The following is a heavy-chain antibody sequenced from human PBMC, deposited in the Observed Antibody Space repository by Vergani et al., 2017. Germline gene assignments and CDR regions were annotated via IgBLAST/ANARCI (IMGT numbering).Heavy chain of an antibody. D-gene: IGHD6-13*01. Sequence: QVQLQQWGAGLLKPSETLSLTCAVSGGSISSGDYYWSWIRQPPGKGLEWIGYIYYSGSTYYNPSLKSRVTISVDTSKNQFSLKLSSVTAADTAVYYCARGRIAEPWGQGTLVTVSS. CDR2: IYYSGST. CDR1: GGSISSGDYY. CDR3: ARGRIAEP. V-gene: IGHV4-30-4*08. J-gene: IGHJ5*02.